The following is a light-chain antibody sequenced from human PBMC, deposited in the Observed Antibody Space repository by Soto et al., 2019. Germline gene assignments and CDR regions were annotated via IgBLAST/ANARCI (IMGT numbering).Light chain of an antibody. CDR2: AAS. CDR3: QQLNSHPLT. J-gene: IGKJ4*01. CDR1: QGISSY. V-gene: IGKV1-9*01. Sequence: DILLTQSPSFLSASVGDRVTITCRASQGISSYLAWYQQKPGKAPKLLIYAASTLQSGVPSRFSGSGSGTEFTLTISSLQPEDFATYYCQQLNSHPLTFGGGTKVEIK.